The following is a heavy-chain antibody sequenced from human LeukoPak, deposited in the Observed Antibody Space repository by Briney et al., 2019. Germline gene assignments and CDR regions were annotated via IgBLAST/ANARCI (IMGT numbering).Heavy chain of an antibody. J-gene: IGHJ4*02. V-gene: IGHV4-30-2*01. D-gene: IGHD3-10*01. CDR1: GGSISSDGYC. CDR3: ARDYGGGGSYFDY. Sequence: SETLSLICAVSGGSISSDGYCWSWIRQPPGKGLEWIGYIYHSGSSYYNPSLRSRVTISVDRSRNQFSLKLNSVTAADTAVYYCARDYGGGGSYFDYWGQGILVTVSS. CDR2: IYHSGSS.